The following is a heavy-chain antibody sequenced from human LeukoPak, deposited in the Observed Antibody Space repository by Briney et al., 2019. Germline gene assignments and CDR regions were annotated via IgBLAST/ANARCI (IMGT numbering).Heavy chain of an antibody. J-gene: IGHJ4*02. CDR1: GGSINSGSYY. CDR2: IYTSGST. CDR3: ARAPFGSSWSASFDY. Sequence: SETLSLTCTVSGGSINSGSYYWSWIRQPAGKGLEWIGRIYTSGSTNYNPSLKSRVTMSVDTSKNQFSLKLSSVTAADTAVYYCARAPFGSSWSASFDYWGQGTLDTVSS. V-gene: IGHV4-61*02. D-gene: IGHD6-13*01.